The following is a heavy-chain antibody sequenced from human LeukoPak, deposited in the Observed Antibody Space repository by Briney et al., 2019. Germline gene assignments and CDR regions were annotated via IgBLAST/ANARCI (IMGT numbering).Heavy chain of an antibody. J-gene: IGHJ5*02. Sequence: GGSLRLSCAASGFSFSTYWMSWVRQAPGRGLEWMTTIKLDATEKYYVESVRGRFSISRDNAKNSLYLQMNSLRAEDTAVYYCARKDNWFDPWGQGTLVTVSS. CDR2: IKLDATEK. CDR3: ARKDNWFDP. V-gene: IGHV3-7*01. CDR1: GFSFSTYW.